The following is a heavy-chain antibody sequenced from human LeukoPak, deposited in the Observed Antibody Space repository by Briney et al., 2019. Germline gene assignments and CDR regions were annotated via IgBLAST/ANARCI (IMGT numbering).Heavy chain of an antibody. V-gene: IGHV3-9*01. J-gene: IGHJ4*02. CDR3: AKDAGIAVAGTKFDY. D-gene: IGHD6-19*01. CDR2: ISWNSGSI. Sequence: GRSLRLSCAASGFTFDDYAMHWVRQAPGKGLEWVSGISWNSGSIGYADSVKGRFTISRDNAKNSLYLQMNSLRAEDTALYYCAKDAGIAVAGTKFDYWGQGTLVTVSS. CDR1: GFTFDDYA.